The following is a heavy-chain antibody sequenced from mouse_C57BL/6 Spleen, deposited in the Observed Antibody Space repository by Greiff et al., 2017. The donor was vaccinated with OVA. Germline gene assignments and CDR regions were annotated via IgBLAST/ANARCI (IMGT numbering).Heavy chain of an antibody. V-gene: IGHV1-50*01. CDR3: ARRGSYGSSYFDH. CDR1: GYTFTSYW. D-gene: IGHD1-1*01. CDR2: IDPSDSYT. J-gene: IGHJ2*01. Sequence: QVQLQQPGAELVKPGASVKLSCKASGYTFTSYWMQWVKQRPGQGLEWIGEIDPSDSYTNYNQKFKGKATLTVDTSSSTAYMQLSSLTSEDSAVYYCARRGSYGSSYFDHGGQGTTLTVSS.